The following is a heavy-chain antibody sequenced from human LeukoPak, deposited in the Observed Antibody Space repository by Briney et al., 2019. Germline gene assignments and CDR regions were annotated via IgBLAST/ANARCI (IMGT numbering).Heavy chain of an antibody. D-gene: IGHD1-7*01. J-gene: IGHJ4*02. CDR2: ISGSGGST. Sequence: GGSLRPSCAASGFTFSSYSMSWVRQAPGKGLEWVSAISGSGGSTYYADSVKGRFTISRDNSKNTLYLQMNSVSAGDTAVYYCAKQISRSGTTAFGGYWGQGTLVSVAS. CDR3: AKQISRSGTTAFGGY. CDR1: GFTFSSYS. V-gene: IGHV3-23*01.